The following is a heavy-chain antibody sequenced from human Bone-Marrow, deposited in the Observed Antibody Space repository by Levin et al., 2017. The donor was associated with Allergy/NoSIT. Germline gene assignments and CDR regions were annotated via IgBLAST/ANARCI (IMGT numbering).Heavy chain of an antibody. CDR3: AKDVEMWVYCTTTICQGSYGMDV. Sequence: GGSLRLSCAASGVTFGNYAMHWVRQAPGKGLEWVSGISWNSGSIRYADSVKGRFTISRDNAKNSLYLQMNSLRAEDTALYYCAKDVEMWVYCTTTICQGSYGMDVWGQGTTVTVSS. CDR1: GVTFGNYA. D-gene: IGHD2-2*01. CDR2: ISWNSGSI. J-gene: IGHJ6*02. V-gene: IGHV3-9*01.